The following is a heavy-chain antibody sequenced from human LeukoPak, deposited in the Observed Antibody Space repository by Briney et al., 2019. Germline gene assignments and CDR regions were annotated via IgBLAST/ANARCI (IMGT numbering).Heavy chain of an antibody. CDR3: ASSTRGYYGYFQH. J-gene: IGHJ1*01. D-gene: IGHD3-3*01. CDR1: GGSLSSYY. CDR2: IYYSGST. V-gene: IGHV4-59*08. Sequence: SETLSLTCTVSGGSLSSYYWSWLRQPPGKGLEWIGYIYYSGSTNYNPSLKSRVTISVDTSKNQFSLKLSSVTAADTAVYYCASSTRGYYGYFQHWGQGTLVTVSS.